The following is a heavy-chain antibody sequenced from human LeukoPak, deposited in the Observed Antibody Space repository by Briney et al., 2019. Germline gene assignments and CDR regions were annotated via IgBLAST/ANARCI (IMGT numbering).Heavy chain of an antibody. Sequence: GRSLTLSCAESGFAFNDFAMYWVRQAPGKGLDWVALIRRDGSHKYYAHSIKGRFTISRDNSKNTLYLQMSSLRAEDTAVYYCAKSSIMFAAGRLGSIDFWGQGTLVTVSS. V-gene: IGHV3-33*06. D-gene: IGHD6-25*01. CDR3: AKSSIMFAAGRLGSIDF. CDR2: IRRDGSHK. CDR1: GFAFNDFA. J-gene: IGHJ4*02.